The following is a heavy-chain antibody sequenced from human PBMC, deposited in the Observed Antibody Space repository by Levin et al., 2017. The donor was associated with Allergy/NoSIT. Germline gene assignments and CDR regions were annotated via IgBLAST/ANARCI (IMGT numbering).Heavy chain of an antibody. CDR2: IYSGGST. V-gene: IGHV3-53*01. Sequence: AGGSLRLSCAASGFTVSSNYMSWVRQAPGKGLEWVSVIYSGGSTYYADSVKGRFTISRDNSKNTLYLQMNSLRAEDTAVYYCARDWSYYDNYGMDVWGQGTTVTVSS. CDR3: ARDWSYYDNYGMDV. CDR1: GFTVSSNY. J-gene: IGHJ6*02.